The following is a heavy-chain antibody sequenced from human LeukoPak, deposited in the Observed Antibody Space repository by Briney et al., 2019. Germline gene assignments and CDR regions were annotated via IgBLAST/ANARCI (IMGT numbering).Heavy chain of an antibody. D-gene: IGHD1-26*01. CDR3: ARSRVGATWVTDAFDI. CDR1: GYSFTSYW. V-gene: IGHV5-51*01. Sequence: GESLKISWKGSGYSFTSYWIGWVRQMPGKGLEWMGIIYPGDSDTRYSPSFQGQVTISADKSISPAYLQWSSLKASDTAMYYCARSRVGATWVTDAFDIWGQGTMVTVSS. CDR2: IYPGDSDT. J-gene: IGHJ3*02.